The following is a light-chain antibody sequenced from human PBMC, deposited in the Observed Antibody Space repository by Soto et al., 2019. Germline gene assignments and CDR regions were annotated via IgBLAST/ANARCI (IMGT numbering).Light chain of an antibody. CDR3: AAWDDSLSGHWV. V-gene: IGLV1-47*01. Sequence: QSVLTQPPSASGTPGQRVTISCSGRSSNIGSNYVYWYQQLPGTAPKLLIYRNNQRPSGVPDRFSGSKSGTSASLAISGLRSEDEPDYSCAAWDDSLSGHWVFGGGTKLTVL. CDR2: RNN. CDR1: SSNIGSNY. J-gene: IGLJ3*02.